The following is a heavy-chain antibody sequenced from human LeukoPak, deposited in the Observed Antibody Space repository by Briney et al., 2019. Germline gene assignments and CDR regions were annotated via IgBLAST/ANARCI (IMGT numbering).Heavy chain of an antibody. D-gene: IGHD6-13*01. CDR3: ATDTSITAAGNLTY. V-gene: IGHV1-69*13. CDR2: IIPMFDSE. Sequence: SVKVSCKASGYTFTSYGISWVRQAPGQGLEWMGGIIPMFDSENYARKFQGRVTITADESTSTAYMELNSLRSEDTAVYFCATDTSITAAGNLTYWGQGTLVTVSS. CDR1: GYTFTSYG. J-gene: IGHJ4*02.